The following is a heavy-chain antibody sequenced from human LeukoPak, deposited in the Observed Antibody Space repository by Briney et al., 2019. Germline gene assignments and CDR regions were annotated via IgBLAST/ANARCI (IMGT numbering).Heavy chain of an antibody. CDR1: GGSISSSSYY. V-gene: IGHV4-39*01. J-gene: IGHJ4*02. CDR2: IYYSGST. D-gene: IGHD6-19*01. Sequence: SETLSLTCTVSGGSISSSSYYWGWIRQPPGKGLEWIGSIYYSGSTYYNPSLKSRVTISVDTSKNQFSLKLSSVTAADTAVYYCARGSSSGWSTFDYWGQGTLVTVSS. CDR3: ARGSSSGWSTFDY.